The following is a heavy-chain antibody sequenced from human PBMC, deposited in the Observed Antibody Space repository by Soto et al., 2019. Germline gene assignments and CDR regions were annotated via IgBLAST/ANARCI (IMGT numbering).Heavy chain of an antibody. Sequence: EVQLVESGGGLVQPGGSLRLSCVASGFTFRNYWMSWLRQAPGKGLEWVANTNQDGRERYSVDSVKGRFTISRDNAKNSMHWQMNSPRAEDTAVYYCARDGSGYSTDWGQGTLVTVSS. CDR2: TNQDGRER. D-gene: IGHD5-18*01. V-gene: IGHV3-7*01. CDR1: GFTFRNYW. J-gene: IGHJ4*02. CDR3: ARDGSGYSTD.